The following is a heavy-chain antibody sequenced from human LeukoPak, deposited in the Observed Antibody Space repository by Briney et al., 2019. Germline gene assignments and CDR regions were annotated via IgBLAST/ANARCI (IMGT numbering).Heavy chain of an antibody. Sequence: SETLSLTCAVYGGSLSGYYWTWIRQPPGKGLEWIGELNHSGSTKYNASLKSRITLSVDTSHNQFSLKLSTMPAADTTVEYCARAPYWYNGRYRTARGCWGQGSLVTVSS. CDR3: ARAPYWYNGRYRTARGC. CDR1: GGSLSGYY. D-gene: IGHD1-26*01. V-gene: IGHV4-34*01. J-gene: IGHJ4*02. CDR2: LNHSGST.